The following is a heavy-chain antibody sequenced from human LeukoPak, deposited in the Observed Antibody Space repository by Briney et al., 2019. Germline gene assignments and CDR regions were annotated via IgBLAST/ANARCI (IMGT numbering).Heavy chain of an antibody. CDR2: ISRDESST. CDR3: TRNQDGRNWFDP. J-gene: IGHJ5*02. CDR1: GFTFSHHW. V-gene: IGHV3-74*01. Sequence: PGGSLRLSCAASGFTFSHHWMHWVRQAPGKGLVWVSHISRDESSTTYADSVKGRFTISRDNRKNTLYLQMNSLRVEDTAMYYCTRNQDGRNWFDPWGQGTLVTLSS.